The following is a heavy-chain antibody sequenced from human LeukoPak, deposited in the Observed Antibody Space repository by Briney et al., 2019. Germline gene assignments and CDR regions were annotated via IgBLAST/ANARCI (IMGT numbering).Heavy chain of an antibody. CDR3: ARRYGSGSSGTFDY. CDR2: IYYSGSI. CDR1: VGSISSYY. V-gene: IGHV4-59*01. D-gene: IGHD3-10*01. Sequence: SETLSLTCTVSVGSISSYYWSWIRQPPGKGLEWIAYIYYSGSINYNPSLKSRVSISVDTSKNQFSLKLSSVTAADTAVYYCARRYGSGSSGTFDYWGQGTLVTVSS. J-gene: IGHJ4*02.